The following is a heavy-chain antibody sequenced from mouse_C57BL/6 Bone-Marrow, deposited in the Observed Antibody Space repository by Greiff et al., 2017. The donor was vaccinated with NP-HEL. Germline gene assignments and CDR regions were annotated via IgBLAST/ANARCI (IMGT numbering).Heavy chain of an antibody. J-gene: IGHJ3*01. CDR1: GFNIKDDY. CDR3: TPFYDYVWFAY. Sequence: QLKQSGAELVRPGASVKLSCTASGFNIKDDYMHWVKQRPEQGLEWIGWIYPENGDTEYASKFQGKATITADTSSNTAYLQLSSLTSEDTAVYYCTPFYDYVWFAYWGQGTLVTVSA. CDR2: IYPENGDT. V-gene: IGHV14-4*01. D-gene: IGHD2-4*01.